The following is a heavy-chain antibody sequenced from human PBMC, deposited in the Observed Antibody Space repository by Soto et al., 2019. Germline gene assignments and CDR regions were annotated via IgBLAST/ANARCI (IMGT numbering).Heavy chain of an antibody. CDR2: IYWDDDK. D-gene: IGHD3-3*01. V-gene: IGHV2-5*02. CDR3: AHRVLRTVFGLVTTTAIYFDF. CDR1: GFSLTTSGVG. Sequence: QITLNESGPTVVRPTETLTLTCRFSGFSLTTSGVGVGWIRQSPGKAPEWLALIYWDDDKRYTGSLKSRLTITKTTSKHHVLLTVSDLDPTDTATYYCAHRVLRTVFGLVTTTAIYFDFWGQGTPVAVSS. J-gene: IGHJ4*02.